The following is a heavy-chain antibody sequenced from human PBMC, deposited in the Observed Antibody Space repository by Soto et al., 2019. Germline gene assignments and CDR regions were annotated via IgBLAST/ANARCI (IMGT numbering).Heavy chain of an antibody. V-gene: IGHV3-30-3*01. Sequence: GGSLRLSCAASGFTFSSYAIHWVRQAPGKGLEWVAVISYDGSNKYYADSVKGRFTISRDNAENTLYLQMNSLRAEDTAVYYCARTLGATTNYWGQGTLVTVSS. D-gene: IGHD1-26*01. CDR2: ISYDGSNK. CDR1: GFTFSSYA. J-gene: IGHJ4*02. CDR3: ARTLGATTNY.